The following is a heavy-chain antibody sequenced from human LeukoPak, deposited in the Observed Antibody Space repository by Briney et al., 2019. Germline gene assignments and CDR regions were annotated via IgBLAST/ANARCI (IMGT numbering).Heavy chain of an antibody. D-gene: IGHD1-26*01. CDR1: GGFISNYY. CDR3: ARDFTDSGSSLVYYYYYYMDV. J-gene: IGHJ6*03. CDR2: IYSSGST. V-gene: IGHV4-4*07. Sequence: PSETLSLTCTVSGGFISNYYWSWIRQPAGKGLEWIGRIYSSGSTSYNPSLKSRVTMSVDTSKNQFSLKLNSVTAADTAVYYCARDFTDSGSSLVYYYYYYMDVWGKGTTVTVSS.